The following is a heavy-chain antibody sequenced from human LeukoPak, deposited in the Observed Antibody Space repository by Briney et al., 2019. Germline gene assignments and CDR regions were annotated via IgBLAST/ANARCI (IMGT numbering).Heavy chain of an antibody. CDR1: GGSVSSYY. J-gene: IGHJ3*02. CDR2: IYYSGST. D-gene: IGHD1-26*01. CDR3: ARDSKLLPIYAFDI. V-gene: IGHV4-59*02. Sequence: ASETLSLTCTVSGGSVSSYYWSWIRQPPGKGLGWIGYIYYSGSTNYNPSLKSRVTISVDTSKNQFSLKLSSVTAADTAVYYCARDSKLLPIYAFDIWGQGTMVTVSS.